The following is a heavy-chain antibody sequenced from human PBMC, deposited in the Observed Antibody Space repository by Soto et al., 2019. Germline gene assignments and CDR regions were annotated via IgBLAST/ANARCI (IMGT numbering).Heavy chain of an antibody. CDR3: ARQSSSSGYSSGWYEDNWFDP. Sequence: PSETLSLTCTVSGGSISSSSYYWGWIRQPPGKGLEWIGSIYYSGSTYYNPSLKSRVTISVDTSKNQFSLKLSSVTAADTAVYYCARQSSSSGYSSGWYEDNWFDPWGQGTLVTVSS. CDR2: IYYSGST. D-gene: IGHD6-19*01. J-gene: IGHJ5*02. V-gene: IGHV4-39*01. CDR1: GGSISSSSYY.